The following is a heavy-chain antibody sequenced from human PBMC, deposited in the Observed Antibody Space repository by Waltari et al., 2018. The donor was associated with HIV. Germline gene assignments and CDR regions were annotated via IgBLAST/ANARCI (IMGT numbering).Heavy chain of an antibody. CDR3: TRLSGNDAFDV. CDR2: IRSKANGYTT. J-gene: IGHJ3*01. CDR1: GFTFSRSA. Sequence: EVQLVESGGGLVQPGESLKLHCAASGFTFSRSATHWVRQAPGKGLDWIGRIRSKANGYTTAYGASVKGRFIISRDDSKNTAYLQMSSLKTEDTALFYCTRLSGNDAFDVWGQGTLVTVSS. D-gene: IGHD1-1*01. V-gene: IGHV3-73*02.